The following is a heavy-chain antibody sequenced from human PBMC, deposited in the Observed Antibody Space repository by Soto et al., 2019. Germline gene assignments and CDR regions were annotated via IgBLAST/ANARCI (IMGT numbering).Heavy chain of an antibody. CDR1: GDSIYNYY. Sequence: SETLSLTCTVSGDSIYNYYWTWIRQPPGKGLEWIGYVYSTGSTNYNPSLESRVTMSVDTSKGQFSLKLSSVTAADTAVYYCARHFSVDYFDYWGQRALVTVSS. CDR2: VYSTGST. V-gene: IGHV4-59*08. J-gene: IGHJ4*02. CDR3: ARHFSVDYFDY.